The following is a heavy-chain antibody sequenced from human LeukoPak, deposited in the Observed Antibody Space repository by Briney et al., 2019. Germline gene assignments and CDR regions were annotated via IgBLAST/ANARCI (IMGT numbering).Heavy chain of an antibody. D-gene: IGHD2-21*01. CDR3: AKAPVTSCRGAYCYPFDS. Sequence: GGSLRLSCAASGFTFSNYAMSWVRQAPGKGLEWVSAISPSVSSTYYADSVKGRFTISRDNSKNTLYLQMNSLRAEDTAVYFCAKAPVTSCRGAYCYPFDSWGQGTLVTVSS. J-gene: IGHJ4*02. CDR1: GFTFSNYA. CDR2: ISPSVSST. V-gene: IGHV3-23*01.